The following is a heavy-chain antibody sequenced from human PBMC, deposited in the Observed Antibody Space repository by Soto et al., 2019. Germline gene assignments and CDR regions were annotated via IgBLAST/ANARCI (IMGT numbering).Heavy chain of an antibody. CDR2: VYHTGDT. V-gene: IGHV4-4*02. Sequence: KPSETLSLTCGVSGSTVASSHWWSWVRQSPGRGLEWMGNVYHTGDTNFNPSLQSRVTFSVDKSNNQFSLRLTSVTASDTAMYYCARRGDGYNPLSYYYGMDVWGQGTTVTVSS. CDR3: ARRGDGYNPLSYYYGMDV. J-gene: IGHJ6*02. CDR1: GSTVASSHW. D-gene: IGHD3-10*01.